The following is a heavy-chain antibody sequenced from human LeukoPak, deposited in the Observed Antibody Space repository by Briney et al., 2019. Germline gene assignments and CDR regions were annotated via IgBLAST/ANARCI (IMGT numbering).Heavy chain of an antibody. CDR3: ARGAAADYFDY. CDR2: ISWNSGSI. J-gene: IGHJ4*02. Sequence: GGSLRLSCAASGFTFDDYAMHWVRQAPGKGLEWVSGISWNSGSIGYADSVKGRFTISRDNAKNSLYLQMNSLRAEDTAVYYCARGAAADYFDYWGQGTLVTVSS. D-gene: IGHD6-13*01. CDR1: GFTFDDYA. V-gene: IGHV3-9*01.